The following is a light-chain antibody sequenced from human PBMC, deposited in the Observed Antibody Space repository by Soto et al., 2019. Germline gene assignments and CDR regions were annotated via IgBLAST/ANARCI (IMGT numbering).Light chain of an antibody. J-gene: IGLJ2*01. CDR2: EVS. Sequence: QSALTQPASVSGSPGQSITISCTGTNSDVGTYNYVSWFQQHPGKAPKLIIYEVSSRPSGVSTRFSASKSGNTAALTISGLQAEDEDDYYCSSYSSTSTAVFGGGTQLTVL. CDR3: SSYSSTSTAV. CDR1: NSDVGTYNY. V-gene: IGLV2-14*01.